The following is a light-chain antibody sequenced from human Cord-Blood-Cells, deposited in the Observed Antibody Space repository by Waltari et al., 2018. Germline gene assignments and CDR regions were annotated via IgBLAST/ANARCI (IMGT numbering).Light chain of an antibody. J-gene: IGKJ2*03. V-gene: IGKV2-28*01. CDR3: MQALQTPYS. Sequence: ISCRSSQSLLHSNGYNYLDWYLQKPGQSPQLLIYLGSNRASGVPDRFSGSGSGTDFTLKISRVEAEDVGVYYCMQALQTPYSFGQGTKLEIK. CDR1: QSLLHSNGYNY. CDR2: LGS.